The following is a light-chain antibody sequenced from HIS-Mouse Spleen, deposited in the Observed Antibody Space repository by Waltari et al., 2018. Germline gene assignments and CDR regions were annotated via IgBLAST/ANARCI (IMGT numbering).Light chain of an antibody. V-gene: IGLV3-10*01. CDR1: ALPKKY. CDR3: YSTDSSGNHRV. Sequence: SYELTQPPSVSVSPGQTARITCSGDALPKKYAYWDQPKSGQAPVMVIYEASKRPSGIPERFSGSSSGTMATLTISGAQVEDEADYYCYSTDSSGNHRVFGGGTKLTVL. J-gene: IGLJ2*01. CDR2: EAS.